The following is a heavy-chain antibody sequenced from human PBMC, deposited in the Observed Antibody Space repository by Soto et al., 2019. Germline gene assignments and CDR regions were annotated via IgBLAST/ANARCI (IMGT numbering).Heavy chain of an antibody. CDR3: AREGNYHEY. V-gene: IGHV3-21*01. Sequence: EVQLVESGGGLVKPGGSLRLSCATSGFTFSTYAMTWVRQAPGKGLEWVAFISSSGSNIQYADSVEGRFTISRDDAKNSVYLQMDSLGVDDTALYYCAREGNYHEYWGQGTLVSVSS. CDR1: GFTFSTYA. CDR2: ISSSGSNI. J-gene: IGHJ4*02. D-gene: IGHD3-10*01.